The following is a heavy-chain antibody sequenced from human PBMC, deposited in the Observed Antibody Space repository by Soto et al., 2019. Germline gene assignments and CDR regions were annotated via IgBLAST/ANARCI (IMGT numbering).Heavy chain of an antibody. CDR2: IYHSGST. J-gene: IGHJ4*02. CDR1: GGSISSSKW. V-gene: IGHV4-4*02. CDR3: ARVAIAAAGTAWIDY. D-gene: IGHD6-13*01. Sequence: SETLSLTCAVSGGSISSSKWWSWVRQPPGKGLEWIGEIYHSGSTNYNPSLKSRVTISLDVSENRFSLKLSSVTAADTAVYYCARVAIAAAGTAWIDYWGQGTLVTVSS.